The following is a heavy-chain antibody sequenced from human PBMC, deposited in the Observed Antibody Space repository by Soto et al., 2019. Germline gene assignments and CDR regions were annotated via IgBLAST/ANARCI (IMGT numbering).Heavy chain of an antibody. J-gene: IGHJ4*02. V-gene: IGHV4-31*03. Sequence: TLSLTCTVSGGSISSGGYYWSWIRQHPGKGLEWIGYIYYSGSTYYNPSLKSRVTISVDTSKNQFSLKLSSVTAADTAVYYCARGSGPYYDSRYYFDYWGQGTLVTVSS. CDR2: IYYSGST. CDR1: GGSISSGGYY. CDR3: ARGSGPYYDSRYYFDY. D-gene: IGHD3-22*01.